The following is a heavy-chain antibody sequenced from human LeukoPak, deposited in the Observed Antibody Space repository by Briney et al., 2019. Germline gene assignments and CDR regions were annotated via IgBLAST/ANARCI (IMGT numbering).Heavy chain of an antibody. CDR3: ARYCSGGSCYGDDY. CDR2: ISSGSSYI. J-gene: IGHJ4*02. CDR1: GFTFSSYS. V-gene: IGHV3-21*01. D-gene: IGHD2-15*01. Sequence: GGSLRLSCAASGFTFSSYSMNWVRQAPGMGLEWVSSISSGSSYIYYADSVKGRFTISRDNAKNSLYLQMDSLRAEDTAVYYCARYCSGGSCYGDDYWGQGTLVTVSS.